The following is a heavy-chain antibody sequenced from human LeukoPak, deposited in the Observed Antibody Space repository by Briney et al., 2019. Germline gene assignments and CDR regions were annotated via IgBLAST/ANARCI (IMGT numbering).Heavy chain of an antibody. Sequence: GRSLRLSCAASGFSFSNYGIHWVCQAPGKGLEWVAAISHDGTNQYYTDSAKGRFTISRDNSKNTVFLQINSLRAEDTAVYYCGRESRFGELLFSYWGQGTLVTVSS. CDR2: ISHDGTNQ. V-gene: IGHV3-30*03. CDR1: GFSFSNYG. J-gene: IGHJ4*02. CDR3: GRESRFGELLFSY. D-gene: IGHD3-10*01.